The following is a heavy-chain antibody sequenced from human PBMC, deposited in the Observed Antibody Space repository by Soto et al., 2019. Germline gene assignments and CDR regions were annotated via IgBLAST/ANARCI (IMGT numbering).Heavy chain of an antibody. J-gene: IGHJ6*03. CDR1: GYTFTSYD. V-gene: IGHV1-8*01. D-gene: IGHD3-10*01. Sequence: ASVKVSCKASGYTFTSYDINWVRQATGQGLEWMGWMNPNSGNTGYAQKFQGRVTMTRNTSISTAYMELSSLRSEDTAVYYCARSITMVRVVIITLSSYYIDVCGKGTTVPVSS. CDR2: MNPNSGNT. CDR3: ARSITMVRVVIITLSSYYIDV.